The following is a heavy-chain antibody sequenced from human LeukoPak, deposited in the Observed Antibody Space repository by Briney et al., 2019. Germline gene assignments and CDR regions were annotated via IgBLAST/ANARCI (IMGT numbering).Heavy chain of an antibody. Sequence: GGSLRLSCAASGFIFNTYGMHWVRQAPGKGLERVAFIRNDGSDKYYAVSVKGRFTISRDNSKNTLYLQMNSLRVEDTALYYCAKDRAYGQFLWGNDYWGQGTLVTVSS. CDR1: GFIFNTYG. J-gene: IGHJ4*02. D-gene: IGHD2-21*01. CDR3: AKDRAYGQFLWGNDY. CDR2: IRNDGSDK. V-gene: IGHV3-30*02.